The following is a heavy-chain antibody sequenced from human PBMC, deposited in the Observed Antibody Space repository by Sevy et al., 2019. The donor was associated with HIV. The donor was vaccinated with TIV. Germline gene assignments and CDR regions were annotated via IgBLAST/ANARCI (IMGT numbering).Heavy chain of an antibody. V-gene: IGHV3-48*03. CDR3: ARDLAAAGLYGMDV. CDR1: GFTFSSYE. D-gene: IGHD6-13*01. Sequence: GGSLRLSCAASGFTFSSYEMNWVRQAPGKGLEWVSYISSIGSTIYYADSVKGRFTISRDNAKNSLYLQMNSLRAEDTAVYYCARDLAAAGLYGMDVWGQGTTVTVSS. CDR2: ISSIGSTI. J-gene: IGHJ6*02.